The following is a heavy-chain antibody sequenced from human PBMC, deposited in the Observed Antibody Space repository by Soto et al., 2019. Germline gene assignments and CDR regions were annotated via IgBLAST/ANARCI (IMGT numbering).Heavy chain of an antibody. V-gene: IGHV4-31*03. D-gene: IGHD2-21*01. J-gene: IGHJ6*02. CDR3: AASCVACGGFNYYGMDV. CDR1: GGSISSGGYY. Sequence: QVQLQESGPGLVKPSQTLSLTCTVSGGSISSGGYYWSWIRQHPGKGLEWIGYIYYSGSTYYNPSLKSRFTRSVDTSKNQFSLKLSSVTAADTAVYYCAASCVACGGFNYYGMDVWGQGTTVTVSS. CDR2: IYYSGST.